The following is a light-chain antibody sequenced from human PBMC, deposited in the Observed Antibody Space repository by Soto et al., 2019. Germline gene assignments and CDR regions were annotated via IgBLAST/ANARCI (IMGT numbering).Light chain of an antibody. J-gene: IGKJ1*01. CDR1: QSVSSN. CDR2: GAS. V-gene: IGKV3-15*01. CDR3: QQYNNLART. Sequence: EIVMTQSPATLSVSPGERATLSCRASQSVSSNLAWYQQKPGQAPRLLIYGASTRATGIPARFSGSGSGTEFTLTICSLQSEDFAVYYCQQYNNLARTFGQGTKVEIK.